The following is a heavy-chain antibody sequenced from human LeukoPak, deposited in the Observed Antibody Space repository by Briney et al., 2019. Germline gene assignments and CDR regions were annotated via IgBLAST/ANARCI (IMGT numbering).Heavy chain of an antibody. Sequence: SETLSLTCAVYGGSFSGYYWSWIRQPPGKGLEWIGEINHSGSTNYNQSLKSRVTISVDTSKNQFSLKLSSVTAADTAVYYCARVSESGSSSPFDYWGQGTLVTVSS. J-gene: IGHJ4*02. CDR1: GGSFSGYY. CDR3: ARVSESGSSSPFDY. CDR2: INHSGST. D-gene: IGHD1-26*01. V-gene: IGHV4-34*01.